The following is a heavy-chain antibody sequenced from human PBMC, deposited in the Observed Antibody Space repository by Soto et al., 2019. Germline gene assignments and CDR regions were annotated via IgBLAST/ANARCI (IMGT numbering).Heavy chain of an antibody. J-gene: IGHJ4*02. CDR3: ARDTSATVEMATISYFDY. V-gene: IGHV1-46*01. Sequence: ASVKVSCKASGYTFTSYYMHWVRQAPGQGLEWMGIINPSGGSTSYAQKFQGRVTMTRDTSTSTVYMELGSLRSEDTAVYYCARDTSATVEMATISYFDYWGQGTLVTVSS. CDR1: GYTFTSYY. CDR2: INPSGGST. D-gene: IGHD5-12*01.